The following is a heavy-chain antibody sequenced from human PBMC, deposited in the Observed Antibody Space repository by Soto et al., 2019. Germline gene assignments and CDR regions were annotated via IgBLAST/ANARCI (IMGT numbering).Heavy chain of an antibody. CDR3: TRPGRYYYDSSGYYFDY. Sequence: SETLSRTCTVPGGSISSYYWSWIRQPPGKGLEWIGYIYYSGSTNYNPSLKSRVTISVDTSKNQFSLKLSSVTAADTAVYYCTRPGRYYYDSSGYYFDYWGQGTLVTVSS. J-gene: IGHJ4*02. CDR1: GGSISSYY. CDR2: IYYSGST. D-gene: IGHD3-22*01. V-gene: IGHV4-59*01.